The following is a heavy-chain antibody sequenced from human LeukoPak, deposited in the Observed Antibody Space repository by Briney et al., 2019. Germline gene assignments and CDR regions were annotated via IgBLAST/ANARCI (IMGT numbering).Heavy chain of an antibody. CDR2: SDHGGVT. D-gene: IGHD1-26*01. CDR3: ARGHDYYSEYFQH. Sequence: SETLSLTCTASGASIDFESYSSTSVRHPPATPLDWMGGSDHGGVTNYSPSVQGRVTISRDTSQKQLSLKLNSMTAADTAVYYCARGHDYYSEYFQHWGQGTLVSVSS. CDR1: GASIDFESYS. V-gene: IGHV4-61*02. J-gene: IGHJ1*01.